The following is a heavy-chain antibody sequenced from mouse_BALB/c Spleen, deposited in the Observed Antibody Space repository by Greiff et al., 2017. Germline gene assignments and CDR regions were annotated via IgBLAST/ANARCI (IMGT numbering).Heavy chain of an antibody. V-gene: IGHV5-4*02. CDR2: ISDGGSYT. D-gene: IGHD2-14*01. CDR1: GFTFSDYY. Sequence: EVMLVESGGGLVKPGGSLKLSCAASGFTFSDYYMYWVRQTPEKRLEWVATISDGGSYTYYPDSVKGRFTISRDNAKNNLYLQMSSLKSEDTAMYYCARDDDRYDGRYAMDYWGQGTSVTVSS. CDR3: ARDDDRYDGRYAMDY. J-gene: IGHJ4*01.